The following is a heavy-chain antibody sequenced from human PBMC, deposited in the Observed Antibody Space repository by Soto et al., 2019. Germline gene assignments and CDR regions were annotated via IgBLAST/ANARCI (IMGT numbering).Heavy chain of an antibody. CDR1: GGTFSSYT. J-gene: IGHJ4*02. CDR2: IIPILGIA. CDR3: ARDPRSDLCSSTSCYAPY. V-gene: IGHV1-69*08. D-gene: IGHD2-2*01. Sequence: QVQLVQSGAEVKKPGSSVKVSCKASGGTFSSYTISWVRQAPGQGLEWMGRIIPILGIANYAQKFQGRGTITADKSTSTAYMELSSLRSEDTAVYYCARDPRSDLCSSTSCYAPYWGQGTLVTVSS.